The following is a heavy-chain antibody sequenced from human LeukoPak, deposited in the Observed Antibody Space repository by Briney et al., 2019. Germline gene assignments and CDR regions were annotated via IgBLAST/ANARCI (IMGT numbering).Heavy chain of an antibody. J-gene: IGHJ6*03. Sequence: PGGSLSLSCAASGFTFADSAMRSVRQAPGKGLGWLSLISRDGGSSYYEDSVKSRFTISRDNSKNALYLQMNSLRAEDTALYYCAKEAVAGLKYYYYYYMDVWGKGTTVTVSS. CDR1: GFTFADSA. D-gene: IGHD6-19*01. CDR2: ISRDGGSS. CDR3: AKEAVAGLKYYYYYYMDV. V-gene: IGHV3-43D*03.